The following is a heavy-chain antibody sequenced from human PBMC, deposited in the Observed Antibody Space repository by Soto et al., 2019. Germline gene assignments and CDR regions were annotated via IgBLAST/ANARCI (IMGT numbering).Heavy chain of an antibody. Sequence: GASVKVSCKASGYTFTSYTMHWVRQAPGQRLEWMGWINTGNGNTKYSQNFQGRVTISRDTSASTAYMELSSLRSEDTAVYYCARSGYTSGLQQNWFDPWGQGTLVTVSS. CDR3: ARSGYTSGLQQNWFDP. CDR1: GYTFTSYT. D-gene: IGHD5-18*01. CDR2: INTGNGNT. V-gene: IGHV1-3*04. J-gene: IGHJ5*02.